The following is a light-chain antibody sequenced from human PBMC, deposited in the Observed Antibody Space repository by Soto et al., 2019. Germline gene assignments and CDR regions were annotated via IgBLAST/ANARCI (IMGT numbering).Light chain of an antibody. CDR2: GAS. Sequence: IVLTQSRCTLSLSPGLRSTLACRASQSVSSSYLAWYQQKPGQAPRLXIYGASSRATGIPDRFSGSGSGTDFTLTISRLEPEDFAVYYCQQYGSSPPWTFGQGTKVDI. V-gene: IGKV3-20*01. CDR3: QQYGSSPPWT. CDR1: QSVSSSY. J-gene: IGKJ1*01.